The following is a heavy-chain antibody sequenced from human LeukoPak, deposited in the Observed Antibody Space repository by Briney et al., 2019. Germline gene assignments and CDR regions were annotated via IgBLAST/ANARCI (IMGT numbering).Heavy chain of an antibody. V-gene: IGHV4-39*07. CDR3: ARDRHWLFVGAFDI. Sequence: PSETLSLTCTVSGGSISSSSYYWGWIRQPPGKGLEWIGSIYYSGSTYYNPSLKSRVTISVDTSKNQLSLKLSSVTAADTAVYYCARDRHWLFVGAFDIWGQGTMVTVSS. CDR1: GGSISSSSYY. D-gene: IGHD6-19*01. J-gene: IGHJ3*02. CDR2: IYYSGST.